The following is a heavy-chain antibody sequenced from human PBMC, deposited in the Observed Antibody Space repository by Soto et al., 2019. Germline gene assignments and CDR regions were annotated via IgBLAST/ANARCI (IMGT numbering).Heavy chain of an antibody. CDR3: ARSMEWFRELRDAFDI. D-gene: IGHD3-10*01. CDR1: GYTFTSYG. Sequence: RASVKVSCKASGYTFTSYGISWVRQAPGQGLEWMGWISACNGNTNYAQKLQGRVTMTTDTSTSTAYMELRSLRSDDTAVYYCARSMEWFRELRDAFDIWGQGTMVTVSS. J-gene: IGHJ3*02. CDR2: ISACNGNT. V-gene: IGHV1-18*01.